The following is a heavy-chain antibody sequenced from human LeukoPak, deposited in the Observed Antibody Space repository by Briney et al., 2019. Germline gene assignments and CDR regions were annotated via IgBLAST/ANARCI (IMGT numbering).Heavy chain of an antibody. J-gene: IGHJ6*03. V-gene: IGHV4-34*01. CDR3: ARHGWGDIVVVPAANYYYYYMDV. CDR2: INHSGST. Sequence: SETLSLTCAVYGGSFSGYYWSWIRQPPGKGLEWIGEINHSGSTNYNPSLKSRVTISVDTSKNQFSLKLSSVTAADTAVYYCARHGWGDIVVVPAANYYYYYMDVWGKGTTVTISS. CDR1: GGSFSGYY. D-gene: IGHD2-2*01.